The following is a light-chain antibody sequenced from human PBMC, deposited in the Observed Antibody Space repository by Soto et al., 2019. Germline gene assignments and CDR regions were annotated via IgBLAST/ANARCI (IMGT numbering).Light chain of an antibody. CDR1: SSDVGGYNS. Sequence: QSALTQPASVSGSPGQSITISCTGTSSDVGGYNSVSWYRQDPGKAPKLIIYDVTYRPSGVSNRFSGSKSGNTASLTISGLQSEDEADYHCSSFTSSSTYVFGTGTQLTVL. J-gene: IGLJ1*01. CDR2: DVT. CDR3: SSFTSSSTYV. V-gene: IGLV2-14*01.